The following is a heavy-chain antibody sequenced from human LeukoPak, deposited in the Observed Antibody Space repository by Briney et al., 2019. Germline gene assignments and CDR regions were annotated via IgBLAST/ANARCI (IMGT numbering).Heavy chain of an antibody. Sequence: PGGSLRLSCVASGFTFSSYGMHWVRQAPGKGLEWVAVIWHDGSNKYYADSVKGRFTISRDNSKNTLYLQMNSLRAEDTAVYYCAKGVPMVRGVILTYYFDYWGQGTLVTVSS. V-gene: IGHV3-33*06. CDR2: IWHDGSNK. CDR3: AKGVPMVRGVILTYYFDY. J-gene: IGHJ4*02. D-gene: IGHD3-10*01. CDR1: GFTFSSYG.